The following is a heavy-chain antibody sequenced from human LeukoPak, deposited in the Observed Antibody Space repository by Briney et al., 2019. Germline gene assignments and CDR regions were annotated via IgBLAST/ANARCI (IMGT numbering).Heavy chain of an antibody. J-gene: IGHJ6*02. CDR1: GYTFTGYY. Sequence: ASVKVSCKASGYTFTGYYMHWVRQAPGQGLEWMGWINPNSGGTNYAQKFQGRVTITRDTSISTAYMELSRLRSDDTAVYYCARDLVVAATYYYGMDVWGQGTTVTVSS. D-gene: IGHD2-15*01. CDR2: INPNSGGT. V-gene: IGHV1-2*02. CDR3: ARDLVVAATYYYGMDV.